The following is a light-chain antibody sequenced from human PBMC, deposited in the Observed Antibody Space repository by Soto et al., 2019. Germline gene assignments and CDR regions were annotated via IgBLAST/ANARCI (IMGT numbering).Light chain of an antibody. J-gene: IGKJ5*01. V-gene: IGKV1-5*01. CDR2: DAS. CDR3: QQYNTYSA. Sequence: DIQMTQSPSTLSASVGDRVTITCRASQSISSWLAWYQQKPGKAPKPLIYDASTLESGVPSRFSGSGSGTEFTLTIDCLQPDDFATYYCQQYNTYSAFGQGTRLEIK. CDR1: QSISSW.